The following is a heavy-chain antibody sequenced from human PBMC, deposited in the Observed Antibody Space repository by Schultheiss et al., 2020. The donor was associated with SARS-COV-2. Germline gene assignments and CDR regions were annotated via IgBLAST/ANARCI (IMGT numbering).Heavy chain of an antibody. CDR2: VSGSGDMT. CDR3: GKGGGTNSVDY. J-gene: IGHJ4*02. CDR1: GFTFSSYA. V-gene: IGHV3-23*01. Sequence: GGSLRLSCAASGFTFSSYAMHWVRQAPGKGLEWVSLVSGSGDMTYYADSVRGRFTISRDNSKNTLYLQMNSLRAEDTAEYYCGKGGGTNSVDYWGQGILVTVSS. D-gene: IGHD1-1*01.